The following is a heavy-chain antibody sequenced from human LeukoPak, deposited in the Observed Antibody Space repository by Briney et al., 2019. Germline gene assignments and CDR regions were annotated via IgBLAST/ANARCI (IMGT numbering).Heavy chain of an antibody. Sequence: ASVKVSCKASGYTFTDYYMHWVRQAPGQGFEWMGWINPNDGDTNYAQKFQGRVTMTRDTSISTAHVEVSRLRSDDTAVYYCARANFLYCSSTTCLFDYWGQGTLVTVSS. CDR2: INPNDGDT. CDR1: GYTFTDYY. CDR3: ARANFLYCSSTTCLFDY. J-gene: IGHJ4*02. D-gene: IGHD2-2*01. V-gene: IGHV1-2*02.